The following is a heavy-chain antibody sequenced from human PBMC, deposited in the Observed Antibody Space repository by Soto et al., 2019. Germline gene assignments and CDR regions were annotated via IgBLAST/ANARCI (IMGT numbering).Heavy chain of an antibody. CDR3: ARGGYCSCGTCYSNYYMDV. Sequence: EVQLVVSGGGLVQPGGSLRLSCAASGFTFSNYWMHWVRQAPGKGLVWVSRINSDGSSTSYADSVKGRFTISRDNAKNTLYLQMNSLRAEDTAVYYCARGGYCSCGTCYSNYYMDVWGKGTTVTVSS. J-gene: IGHJ6*03. CDR1: GFTFSNYW. D-gene: IGHD2-15*01. V-gene: IGHV3-74*01. CDR2: INSDGSST.